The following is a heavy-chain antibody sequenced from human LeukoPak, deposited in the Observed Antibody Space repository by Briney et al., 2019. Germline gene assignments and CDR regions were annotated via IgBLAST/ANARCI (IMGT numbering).Heavy chain of an antibody. J-gene: IGHJ5*02. CDR1: GFTFSDYY. D-gene: IGHD6-13*01. CDR2: ISSSGSTI. V-gene: IGHV3-11*01. CDR3: ARDPGYSSSFYNWFDP. Sequence: GRSLRLSCAASGFTFSDYYMSWIRQAPGKGLEWVSYISSSGSTIYYADSVKGRFTISRDNAKTSLYLQMNSLRAENTAVYYCARDPGYSSSFYNWFDPWGQGTLVTVSS.